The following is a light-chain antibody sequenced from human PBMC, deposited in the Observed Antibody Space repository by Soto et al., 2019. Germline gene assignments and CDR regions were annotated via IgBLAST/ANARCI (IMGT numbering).Light chain of an antibody. CDR1: PSVTNF. J-gene: IGKJ5*01. CDR3: QQRSNWPPC. V-gene: IGKV3-11*01. CDR2: CPF. Sequence: ILLTQSPATLSLSPGERATLSCRASPSVTNFLAWDQQKPGQAPRLLIYCPFNTATTIPARFIGSGSGTAFTLPISSLEPEVSAIYYCQQRSNWPPCFGQGTRLEIK.